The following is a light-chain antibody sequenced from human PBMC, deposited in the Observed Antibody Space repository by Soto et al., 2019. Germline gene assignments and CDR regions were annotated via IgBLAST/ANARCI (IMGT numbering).Light chain of an antibody. CDR1: QSVSSSY. V-gene: IGKV3-20*01. CDR2: GAS. Sequence: EIVLTQSPGTLSLSPGERATLSCRASQSVSSSYLAWYQQKPGQAPRLLIYGASSRATGIPDRFSGSGSGTDFTLTISRLEPEDFAVYYCQQYGSWPFGQGTKREIK. J-gene: IGKJ2*01. CDR3: QQYGSWP.